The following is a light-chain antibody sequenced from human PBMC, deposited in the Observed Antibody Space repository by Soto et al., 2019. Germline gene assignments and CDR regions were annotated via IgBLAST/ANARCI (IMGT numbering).Light chain of an antibody. CDR3: QQYYDWPLVT. Sequence: TQSPATLSVSPGERVTFSCRASESISTNLAWYQQKPGQAPRLLIYGASTRDTHIPDRFSGAGSETEFTLSVSSLQSEDFAIYYCQQYYDWPLVTFGGGTRVDI. CDR1: ESISTN. J-gene: IGKJ4*01. V-gene: IGKV3-15*01. CDR2: GAS.